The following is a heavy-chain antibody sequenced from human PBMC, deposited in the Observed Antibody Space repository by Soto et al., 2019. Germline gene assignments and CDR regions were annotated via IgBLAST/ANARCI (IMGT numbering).Heavy chain of an antibody. CDR1: GFTFSSYG. D-gene: IGHD6-19*01. J-gene: IGHJ4*02. CDR2: IWYDGRNT. CDR3: ARAQREYSSGWYGCDY. Sequence: QVQLVESGGGVVQPGRSLRLSCAASGFTFSSYGMHWVRQAPGKGLEWVAVIWYDGRNTYYADSVKGRLTISRDNSKNTMYLPMNSLRAEDTAVYYCARAQREYSSGWYGCDYWGQGTLVTVSS. V-gene: IGHV3-33*01.